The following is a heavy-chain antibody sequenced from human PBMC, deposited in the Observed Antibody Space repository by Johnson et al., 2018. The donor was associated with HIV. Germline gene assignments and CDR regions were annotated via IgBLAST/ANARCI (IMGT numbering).Heavy chain of an antibody. CDR3: AREGRGRIDAFDI. CDR1: GFTVSSNY. CDR2: IYSGDTT. D-gene: IGHD3-16*01. V-gene: IGHV3-66*03. Sequence: VQLVEYGGDLIQPGGSLRLSCAASGFTVSSNYMSWVRQAPGKGLEWVSVIYSGDTTYYAGSVKGRFTISRDNSKNTLYLQMGSLRAEDMAVYYCAREGRGRIDAFDIWGQGTMVSVSS. J-gene: IGHJ3*02.